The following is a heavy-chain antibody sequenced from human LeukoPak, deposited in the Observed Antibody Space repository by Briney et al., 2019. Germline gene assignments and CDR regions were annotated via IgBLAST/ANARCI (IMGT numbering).Heavy chain of an antibody. CDR2: IYYSGST. V-gene: IGHV4-39*01. J-gene: IGHJ4*02. Sequence: SETLSLTCTVSGGSISSSSYYWGWIRQPPGKGLEWIGSIYYSGSTYYNPSLKSRVTISVDTSKNQISLKLSSVTAADTAVYYCARPMVRGVITAPGYWGQGTLVTVSS. CDR1: GGSISSSSYY. D-gene: IGHD3-10*01. CDR3: ARPMVRGVITAPGY.